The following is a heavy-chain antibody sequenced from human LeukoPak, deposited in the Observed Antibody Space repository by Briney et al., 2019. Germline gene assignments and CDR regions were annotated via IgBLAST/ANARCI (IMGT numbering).Heavy chain of an antibody. CDR2: ISYDGSNK. J-gene: IGHJ4*02. CDR3: ARAKTYPDY. Sequence: QPGRSLRLSCAASGFTFSSYAMHWVRQAPGKGLEWVAVISYDGSNKYYADSVKGRFTISRDNSKNTLYLQMNSLRAEDTAVYYCARAKTYPDYWGQGTLVTVSS. CDR1: GFTFSSYA. V-gene: IGHV3-30*04.